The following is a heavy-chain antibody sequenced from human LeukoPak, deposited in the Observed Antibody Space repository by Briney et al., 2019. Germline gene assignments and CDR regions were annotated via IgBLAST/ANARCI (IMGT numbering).Heavy chain of an antibody. V-gene: IGHV3-30*02. CDR2: IRYDGSNK. D-gene: IGHD1-26*01. J-gene: IGHJ4*02. CDR1: GFSFSSYG. Sequence: GGSLRLSCAASGFSFSSYGMHWVSQAPGKGLEWVAFIRYDGSNKNYADSVKGRFTISRDNSKSTLYMQMNSLRVEDTAVYYCAKDSGSFFDYWGQGTLVTVSS. CDR3: AKDSGSFFDY.